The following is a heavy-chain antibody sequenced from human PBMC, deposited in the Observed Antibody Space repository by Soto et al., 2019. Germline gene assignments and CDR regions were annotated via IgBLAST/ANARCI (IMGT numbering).Heavy chain of an antibody. Sequence: SETLSLTCTVSGGSISSGGYYWSWIRQHPGKGLEWIGYIYYSGSTYYNPSLKSRVTISVDTSKNQFSLKLSSVTAADTAVYYCARDSSSLNFDCWGQGTLVTVSS. CDR3: ARDSSSLNFDC. CDR2: IYYSGST. V-gene: IGHV4-31*03. D-gene: IGHD6-6*01. CDR1: GGSISSGGYY. J-gene: IGHJ4*02.